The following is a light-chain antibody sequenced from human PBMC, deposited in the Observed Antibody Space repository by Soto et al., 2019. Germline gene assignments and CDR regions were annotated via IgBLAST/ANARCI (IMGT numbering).Light chain of an antibody. CDR2: DVS. CDR3: SSYTGSSTPLV. J-gene: IGLJ1*01. V-gene: IGLV2-14*01. CDR1: SSDVGGYNY. Sequence: QSVLTQPASVSGSPGQSITISCTGTSSDVGGYNYVSWYQQHPGKAPKLMIYDVSNRPSGVSNRFSGSNSGNTASLTISGLQAEDEADYYCSSYTGSSTPLVFGTGTKVTVL.